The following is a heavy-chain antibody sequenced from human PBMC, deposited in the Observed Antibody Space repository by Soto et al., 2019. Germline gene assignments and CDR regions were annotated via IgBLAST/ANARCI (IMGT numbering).Heavy chain of an antibody. D-gene: IGHD6-6*01. J-gene: IGHJ2*01. V-gene: IGHV4-38-2*01. CDR3: AREARTLEWYVDV. Sequence: SETLSLTCAVSGYSINNDYYWGWIRQPPGRGLEYIGSIYRSGSTYYSPSLKSRITISLDTSKDQFSLKLTSVTAADTAVYYCAREARTLEWYVDVWGRGTLVTVSS. CDR2: IYRSGST. CDR1: GYSINNDYY.